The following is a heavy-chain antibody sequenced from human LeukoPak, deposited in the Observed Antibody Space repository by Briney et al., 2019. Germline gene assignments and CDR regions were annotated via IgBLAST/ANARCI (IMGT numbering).Heavy chain of an antibody. CDR3: ARDSDSGYGPFAS. V-gene: IGHV3-53*01. Sequence: GGSLRLSCAASGFTVSNNYMSWVRQAPGKGLEWVSVIHSGGTTNYADSVQGRFTISRGNSKTTVYLHMNSLRAEDTAVYYCARDSDSGYGPFASWGQGTLVTVSS. D-gene: IGHD5-12*01. CDR2: IHSGGTT. J-gene: IGHJ4*02. CDR1: GFTVSNNY.